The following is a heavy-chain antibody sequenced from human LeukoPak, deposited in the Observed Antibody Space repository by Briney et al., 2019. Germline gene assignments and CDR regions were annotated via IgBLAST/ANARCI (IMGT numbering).Heavy chain of an antibody. CDR3: ARDLHCSGGSCPLDY. V-gene: IGHV3-7*03. Sequence: GGSLRLSCAASGFTFSSYAMSWVRQAPGKGLEWVANIKQDGSEKYYVDSVKGRFTISRDNAKNSLYLQMNSLRAEDAAVYYCARDLHCSGGSCPLDYWGQGTLVTVSS. CDR1: GFTFSSYA. J-gene: IGHJ4*02. D-gene: IGHD2-15*01. CDR2: IKQDGSEK.